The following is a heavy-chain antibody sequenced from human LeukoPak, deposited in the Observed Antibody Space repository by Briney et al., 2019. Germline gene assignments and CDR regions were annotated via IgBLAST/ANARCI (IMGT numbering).Heavy chain of an antibody. V-gene: IGHV4-59*01. CDR3: ARDWGDNEGYYFDY. CDR1: GGSISNYY. CDR2: IYYSGIT. Sequence: SETLSLTCTVSGGSISNYYWSWIRQPPGKGPEWIACIYYSGITNYNPSLKSRVTISVDTSKNQFSLKLSSVTAADTAVYYCARDWGDNEGYYFDYWGQGTLVTVSS. J-gene: IGHJ4*02. D-gene: IGHD3-10*01.